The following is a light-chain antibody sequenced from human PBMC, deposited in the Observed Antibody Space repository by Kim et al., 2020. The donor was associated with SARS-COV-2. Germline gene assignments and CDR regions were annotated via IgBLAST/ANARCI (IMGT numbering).Light chain of an antibody. CDR3: AAWDDSLNGWV. J-gene: IGLJ3*02. V-gene: IGLV1-44*01. CDR2: SSN. Sequence: QSVLTQPPSASGTPGQRVTISCSGSSSNIGSNTVNWYQQVPGTAPKLLIYSSNQRPSRVPDRFSDSRSGASASLAISGLQSEDEAVYYCAAWDDSLNGWVFGGGTQLTVL. CDR1: SSNIGSNT.